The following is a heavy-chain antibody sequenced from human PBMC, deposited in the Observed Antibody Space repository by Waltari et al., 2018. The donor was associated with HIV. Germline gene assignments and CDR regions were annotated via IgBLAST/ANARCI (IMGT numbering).Heavy chain of an antibody. CDR3: ARGGQQLVEILRYFQH. CDR1: GGSFSGYY. V-gene: IGHV4-34*01. CDR2: INHSGST. J-gene: IGHJ1*01. D-gene: IGHD6-13*01. Sequence: QVQLQQWGAGLLKPSETLSLTCAVYGGSFSGYYWSWIRQPPGKGLEWIGEINHSGSTNYNPSLKSRVTISVDTSKNQFSLKLSSVTAADTAVYYCARGGQQLVEILRYFQHWGQGTLVTVSS.